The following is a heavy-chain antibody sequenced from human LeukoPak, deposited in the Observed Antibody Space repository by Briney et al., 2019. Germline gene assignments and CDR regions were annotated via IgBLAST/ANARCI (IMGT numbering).Heavy chain of an antibody. Sequence: GGSLRLSCAASGFTFDDYAMHWVRQAPGKGLEWVSGISWNSGSIGYADSVKGRFTISRDDAKNSLYLQMNSLRAEDTALYYCAKDIRAVGPIAAAGRHYYYYGMDVWGQGTTVTVSS. V-gene: IGHV3-9*01. CDR3: AKDIRAVGPIAAAGRHYYYYGMDV. J-gene: IGHJ6*02. CDR2: ISWNSGSI. CDR1: GFTFDDYA. D-gene: IGHD6-13*01.